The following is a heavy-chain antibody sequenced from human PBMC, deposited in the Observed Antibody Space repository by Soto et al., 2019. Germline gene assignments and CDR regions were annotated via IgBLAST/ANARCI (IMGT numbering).Heavy chain of an antibody. Sequence: TGGSLRLSCAASGFTFSSYAMHWVRQAPGKGLEWVAVISYDGSNKYYADSVKGRFTISRDNSKNTLYLQMNSLRAEDTAVYYCAREYYYYGMDVWGQGTTVTVSS. CDR1: GFTFSSYA. V-gene: IGHV3-30-3*01. J-gene: IGHJ6*02. CDR2: ISYDGSNK. CDR3: AREYYYYGMDV.